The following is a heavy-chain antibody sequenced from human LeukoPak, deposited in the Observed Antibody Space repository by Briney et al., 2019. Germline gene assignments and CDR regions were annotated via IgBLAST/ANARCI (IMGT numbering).Heavy chain of an antibody. CDR1: GDSVSSNSGA. D-gene: IGHD2-15*01. CDR2: TYYRSKWYY. V-gene: IGHV6-1*01. J-gene: IGHJ4*02. Sequence: SQTLSLTCAISGDSVSSNSGAWHWIRQSPSRALEWLGRTYYRSKWYYDYAASVKSRLTTNPDTSKNQFTLHLNSVTPEDTAVYYCARGVHGSTASFDSWGQGTLVTVSS. CDR3: ARGVHGSTASFDS.